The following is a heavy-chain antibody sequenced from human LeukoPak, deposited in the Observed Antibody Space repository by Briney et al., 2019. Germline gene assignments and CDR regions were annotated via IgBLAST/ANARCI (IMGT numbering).Heavy chain of an antibody. CDR2: IIPILGIA. Sequence: ASVKVSCKASGGTFSSYAISWVRQAPGQGLEWMGRIIPILGIANYAQKFQGRVTITADKSTSTAYMELSSLSSEDTAVYYCARSSGGSYYGYFDYWGQGTLVTVSS. CDR1: GGTFSSYA. D-gene: IGHD1-26*01. CDR3: ARSSGGSYYGYFDY. J-gene: IGHJ4*02. V-gene: IGHV1-69*04.